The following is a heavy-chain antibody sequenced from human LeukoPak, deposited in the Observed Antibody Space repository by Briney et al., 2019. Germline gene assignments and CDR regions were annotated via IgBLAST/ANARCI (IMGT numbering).Heavy chain of an antibody. Sequence: AETLCLSCAASGVTVSNAWMSWVRQAPGKGREWVGRSRSKAHGGTTHYAAPVKGRFTISRDDSTNTLYLQLNSLTTDDTGDTAVYYCTTPVAVEVTEIGYWGQGTLVTVSS. D-gene: IGHD6-19*01. CDR3: TTPVAVEVTEIGY. CDR2: SRSKAHGGTT. V-gene: IGHV3-15*01. CDR1: GVTVSNAW. J-gene: IGHJ4*02.